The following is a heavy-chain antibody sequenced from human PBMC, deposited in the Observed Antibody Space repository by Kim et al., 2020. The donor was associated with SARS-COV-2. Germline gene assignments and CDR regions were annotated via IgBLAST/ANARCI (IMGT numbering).Heavy chain of an antibody. CDR2: ISSSGSTI. Sequence: GGSLRLSCAASGFTFSSYEMNWVRQAPGKGLEWVSYISSSGSTIYYADSVKGRFTISRDNAKNSLYLQMNSLRAEDTAVYYCARDHPGLWSVYSTFDYGGQGPLDTVSS. CDR1: GFTFSSYE. V-gene: IGHV3-48*03. J-gene: IGHJ4*02. D-gene: IGHD3-3*01. CDR3: ARDHPGLWSVYSTFDY.